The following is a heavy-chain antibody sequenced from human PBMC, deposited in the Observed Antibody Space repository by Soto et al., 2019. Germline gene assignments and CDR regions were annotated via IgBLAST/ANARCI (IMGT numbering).Heavy chain of an antibody. Sequence: PGGSLRLSCAGSGLTFSSYGMSWVRQAPGKGLEWVSGISGGGDRTYYADSVKGRFTISRDDSKNTLYLQMNSLRAEDTALYYCAKGIPYYDSSGYFDYWGQGTLVTVSS. D-gene: IGHD3-22*01. V-gene: IGHV3-23*01. CDR1: GLTFSSYG. CDR2: ISGGGDRT. CDR3: AKGIPYYDSSGYFDY. J-gene: IGHJ4*02.